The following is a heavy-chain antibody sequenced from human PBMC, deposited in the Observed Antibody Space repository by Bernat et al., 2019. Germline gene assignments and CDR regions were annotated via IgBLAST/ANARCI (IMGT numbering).Heavy chain of an antibody. Sequence: QVQLVQSGSELKKPGASVKVPCKASGYTFTSYAMNWVRQAPGQGLEWMGWINTNTGNPTYVQGFTGRFVLSVDNSSTTAYLQISSLKPGDTAVYFCVGGEVRELTYWGQGTLVTVSS. CDR1: GYTFTSYA. CDR3: VGGEVRELTY. V-gene: IGHV7-4-1*02. J-gene: IGHJ4*02. D-gene: IGHD3-16*01. CDR2: INTNTGNP.